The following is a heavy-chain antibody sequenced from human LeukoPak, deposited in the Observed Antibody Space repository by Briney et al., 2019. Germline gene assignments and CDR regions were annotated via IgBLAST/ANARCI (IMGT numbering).Heavy chain of an antibody. Sequence: PSETLSLTCTVSGGSISSSSYYWGWIRQPPGKGLEWIGSIYYSGSTYYNPSLKSRVTISVDTSKNQFSLKLSSVTAADTAVYYCARHRVRGAARPNAFDIWGQGTMVTVSS. D-gene: IGHD6-6*01. J-gene: IGHJ3*02. CDR3: ARHRVRGAARPNAFDI. CDR1: GGSISSSSYY. CDR2: IYYSGST. V-gene: IGHV4-39*01.